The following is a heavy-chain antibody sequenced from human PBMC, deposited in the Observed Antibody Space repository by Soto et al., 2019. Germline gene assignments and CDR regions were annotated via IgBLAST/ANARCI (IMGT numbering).Heavy chain of an antibody. CDR3: ARDPTPYGSPDWYFDL. Sequence: EVQLVESGGGLVQPGGSLRLSCAASGFTVSSNYMSWVRQAPGKGLEWVSVIYSGGSTYYADYVKGRFTISRDNSKNTLYLQMNRLGAEDTAVYYCARDPTPYGSPDWYFDLWGRGTLVTVSS. J-gene: IGHJ2*01. D-gene: IGHD3-22*01. CDR2: IYSGGST. CDR1: GFTVSSNY. V-gene: IGHV3-66*01.